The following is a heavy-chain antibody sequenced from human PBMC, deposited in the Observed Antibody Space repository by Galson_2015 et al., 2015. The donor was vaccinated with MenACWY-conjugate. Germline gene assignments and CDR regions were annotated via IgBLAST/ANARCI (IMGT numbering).Heavy chain of an antibody. Sequence: SLRLSCTASGATYSNDAMSWVRQAPGQGLEWVSGISGSGGTTYYAGSVKCRFNISRDNSKTTLDLHMNSRKAEDAALYCCARPGNSGGYCFDSWGQGTLVTVSS. CDR3: ARPGNSGGYCFDS. V-gene: IGHV3-23*01. CDR1: GATYSNDA. CDR2: ISGSGGTT. D-gene: IGHD1-7*01. J-gene: IGHJ4*02.